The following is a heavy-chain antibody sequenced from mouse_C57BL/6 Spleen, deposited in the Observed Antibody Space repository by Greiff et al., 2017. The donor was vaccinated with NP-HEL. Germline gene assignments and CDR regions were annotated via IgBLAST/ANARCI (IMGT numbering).Heavy chain of an antibody. V-gene: IGHV5-4*01. Sequence: EVQLVESGGGLVKPGGSLKLSCAASGFTFSSYAMSWVRQTPEKRLEWVATISDGGSYTYYPDNVKGRFTISRDNAKNNLYLQMSHLKSEDTAMYYCARGGGYDGYAMDYWGQGTSVTVSS. CDR2: ISDGGSYT. CDR1: GFTFSSYA. D-gene: IGHD2-2*01. CDR3: ARGGGYDGYAMDY. J-gene: IGHJ4*01.